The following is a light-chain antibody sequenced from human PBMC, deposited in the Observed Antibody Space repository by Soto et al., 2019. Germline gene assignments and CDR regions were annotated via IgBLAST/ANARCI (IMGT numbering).Light chain of an antibody. Sequence: EIVMTQSPATLSVSPGERATLSCRASQSVSSNLAWYQQKPDQAPRLLIYGASTRATGIPARFSGSGSGTEFTLTISSLQSEDFAVYCCQQYNNWPPLTFGGGTKVEIK. CDR2: GAS. CDR1: QSVSSN. V-gene: IGKV3-15*01. CDR3: QQYNNWPPLT. J-gene: IGKJ4*01.